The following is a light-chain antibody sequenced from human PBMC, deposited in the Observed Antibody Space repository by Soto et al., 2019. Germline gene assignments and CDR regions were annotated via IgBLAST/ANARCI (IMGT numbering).Light chain of an antibody. J-gene: IGKJ2*01. CDR2: GAS. CDR1: QSVSTN. Sequence: VMTQSPATLSVSPGERATLSCRASQSVSTNLAWYQQKPGQAPRLLIYGASTRATGVPGRFSGSGSGTEFTLTSTSLQPEDCAVYYCQQYNEWYTFGQGTKLEIK. V-gene: IGKV3-15*01. CDR3: QQYNEWYT.